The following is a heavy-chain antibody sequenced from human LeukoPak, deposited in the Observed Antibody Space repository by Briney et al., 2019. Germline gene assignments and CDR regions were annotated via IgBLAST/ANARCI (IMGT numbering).Heavy chain of an antibody. CDR3: APQWFGELSAVY. D-gene: IGHD3-10*01. CDR1: GFTFSSYS. Sequence: GGSLRLSCAASGFTFSSYSMNWVRQAPGKGLEWVSSISSSSGYIYYADSVKGRFTISRDNAKNSLYLQMNSLRAEDTAVYYCAPQWFGELSAVYWGQGTLVTVSS. CDR2: ISSSSGYI. J-gene: IGHJ4*02. V-gene: IGHV3-21*01.